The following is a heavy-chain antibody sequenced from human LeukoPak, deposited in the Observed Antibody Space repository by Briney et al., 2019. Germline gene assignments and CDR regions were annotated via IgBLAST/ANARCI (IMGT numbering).Heavy chain of an antibody. CDR1: GGTFSSYA. CDR3: ARCRLTTVTTPLDAFDI. V-gene: IGHV1-69*05. D-gene: IGHD4-11*01. Sequence: ASVKVSCKASGGTFSSYAISRVRQAPGQGLEWMGRIIPIFGTANYAQKVQRRVTITTDESTSTAYMELSSLRSEDTAVYYCARCRLTTVTTPLDAFDIWGQGTMVTVSS. CDR2: IIPIFGTA. J-gene: IGHJ3*02.